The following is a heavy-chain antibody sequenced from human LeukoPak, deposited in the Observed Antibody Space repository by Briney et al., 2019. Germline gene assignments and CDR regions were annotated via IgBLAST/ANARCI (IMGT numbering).Heavy chain of an antibody. J-gene: IGHJ3*02. Sequence: GGSLRLSCAASGFTFSGSTKHWVRQASGKGLEWVGRIRSKANSYATAYAASVKGRFTISRDDSKKMAYLQMNNLKTEDTAMYYCTRANGWDAFDIWGQGTMVTVSS. CDR2: IRSKANSYAT. D-gene: IGHD6-19*01. V-gene: IGHV3-73*01. CDR3: TRANGWDAFDI. CDR1: GFTFSGST.